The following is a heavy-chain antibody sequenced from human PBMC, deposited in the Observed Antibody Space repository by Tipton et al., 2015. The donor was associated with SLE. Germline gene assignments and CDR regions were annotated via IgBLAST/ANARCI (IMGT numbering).Heavy chain of an antibody. CDR1: GFTFSGSA. CDR2: IRSKANSYAT. J-gene: IGHJ4*02. Sequence: SLRLSCAASGFTFSGSAMHWVRQASGKGLEWVGRIRSKANSYATAYAASVKGRFTISRDDSKNAAYLQMNSLKTEDTAVYYCARDDGSHGDYWGQGTLVTVSS. CDR3: ARDDGSHGDY. V-gene: IGHV3-73*01. D-gene: IGHD2-15*01.